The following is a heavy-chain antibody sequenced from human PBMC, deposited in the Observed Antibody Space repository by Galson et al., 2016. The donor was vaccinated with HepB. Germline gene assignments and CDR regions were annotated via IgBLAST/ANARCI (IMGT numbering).Heavy chain of an antibody. V-gene: IGHV4-34*01. CDR1: GESFNAYY. CDR2: INHSGFT. J-gene: IGHJ5*02. CDR3: ARVVVAATNWFDA. Sequence: SETLSLTCGVHGESFNAYYWSWIRQTPGKGLEWIGEINHSGFTKNNPSLKSRVTISVDTSKNQFSLRLNSMTAADTGVYYCARVVVAATNWFDAWGQVTLVTVSS. D-gene: IGHD2-15*01.